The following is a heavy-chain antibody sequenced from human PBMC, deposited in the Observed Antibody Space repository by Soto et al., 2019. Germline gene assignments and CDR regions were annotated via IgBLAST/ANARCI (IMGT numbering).Heavy chain of an antibody. D-gene: IGHD2-15*01. Sequence: QVQLVESGGGVVQPGRSLRLSCAASGFTFSSYAMHWVRQAPGKGLEWVAVISYDGSNKYYADSVKGRFTISRDNSKNTLYLQMNSLRAEDTAVYYCAVGCSGGSCYARVYYGMDVWGQGTTVTVSS. V-gene: IGHV3-30-3*01. CDR2: ISYDGSNK. CDR1: GFTFSSYA. CDR3: AVGCSGGSCYARVYYGMDV. J-gene: IGHJ6*02.